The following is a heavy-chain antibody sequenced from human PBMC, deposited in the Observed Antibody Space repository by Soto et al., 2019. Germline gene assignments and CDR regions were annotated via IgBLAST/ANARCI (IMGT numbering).Heavy chain of an antibody. CDR3: AHRYYYDSGMDY. Sequence: SGPTLVNPTQTLTLTCTFSGLSLSTSGVGVGWIRQPPGKALEWLAVIYWDDDKRYSPSLKSRLTITRDTSKNQVVLTMANMDPVDTATYYCAHRYYYDSGMDYWGHGTLVTVSS. J-gene: IGHJ4*01. V-gene: IGHV2-5*02. CDR2: IYWDDDK. CDR1: GLSLSTSGVG. D-gene: IGHD3-22*01.